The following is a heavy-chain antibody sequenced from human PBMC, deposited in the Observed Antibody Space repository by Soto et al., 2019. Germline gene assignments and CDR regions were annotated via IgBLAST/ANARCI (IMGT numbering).Heavy chain of an antibody. CDR1: GFTFSSYW. CDR3: AKIESRFFYDSTGYYPFDY. V-gene: IGHV3-74*01. D-gene: IGHD3-22*01. Sequence: PGGSLRLSCTASGFTFSSYWMHWVRQAPGKGLVWVSRINVDGSRIDYADSVKGRFTISRDDAKNTLDMQMNSLRAEDTAVYYCAKIESRFFYDSTGYYPFDYWGQGTLVTVSS. J-gene: IGHJ4*02. CDR2: INVDGSRI.